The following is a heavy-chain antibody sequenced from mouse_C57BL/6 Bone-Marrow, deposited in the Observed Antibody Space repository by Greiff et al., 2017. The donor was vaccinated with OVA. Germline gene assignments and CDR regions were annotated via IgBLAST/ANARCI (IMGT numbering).Heavy chain of an antibody. J-gene: IGHJ3*01. Sequence: QVQLQQPGTELVKPGASVKLSCKASGYTFTSYSMHWVKQRPGQGLEWIGNINPSNGGTNYNEKFKSKATLTVDKSSSTAYMHLSRLTSEDSAVYSCARWGVRTWFADWGEGTTVTVSA. V-gene: IGHV1-53*01. CDR1: GYTFTSYS. CDR3: ARWGVRTWFAD. D-gene: IGHD1-1*01. CDR2: INPSNGGT.